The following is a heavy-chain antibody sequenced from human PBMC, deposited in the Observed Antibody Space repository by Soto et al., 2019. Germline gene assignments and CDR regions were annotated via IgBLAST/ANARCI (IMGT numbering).Heavy chain of an antibody. V-gene: IGHV3-30*04. CDR3: ARVHYDSSCYYYYYYYGMDV. Sequence: GGSLRLSCAASGFTFSSYAMHWVRQAPGKGLEWVAVISYDGSNKYYADSVKGRFTISRDNSKNTLYLQMNSLRAEDTAVYYCARVHYDSSCYYYYYYYGMDVWGQGTPVTVSS. J-gene: IGHJ6*02. D-gene: IGHD3-22*01. CDR2: ISYDGSNK. CDR1: GFTFSSYA.